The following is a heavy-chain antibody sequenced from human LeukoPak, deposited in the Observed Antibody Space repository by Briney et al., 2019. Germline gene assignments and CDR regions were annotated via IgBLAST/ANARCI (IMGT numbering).Heavy chain of an antibody. D-gene: IGHD3-10*01. CDR1: EFTFSTYW. J-gene: IGHJ6*04. CDR2: IKQDGSEK. V-gene: IGHV3-7*01. Sequence: GGSLRLSCAASEFTFSTYWMSWVRQAPGKGLEWVADIKQDGSEKYYVDSVKGRFTISRDNAKNSLFLHMNSLRAEDTAVYYCAVYGSGLFPWGKGTTVTISS. CDR3: AVYGSGLFP.